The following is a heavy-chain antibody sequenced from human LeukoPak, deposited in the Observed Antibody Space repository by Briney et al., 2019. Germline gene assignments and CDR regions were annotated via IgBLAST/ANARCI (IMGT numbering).Heavy chain of an antibody. V-gene: IGHV6-1*01. CDR3: ARENIGAMAPYWYFDL. D-gene: IGHD1-26*01. CDR1: GGSVSSNSAA. CDR2: TYYRSKWNN. Sequence: PSQTLSLTCAISGGSVSSNSAAWNWIRQSPSRGLEWLGRTYYRSKWNNDYAVSVKGRLTIYPDRSRNHFSLQLNSVTPDDTAVYYCARENIGAMAPYWYFDLWGRGTLVTVSS. J-gene: IGHJ2*01.